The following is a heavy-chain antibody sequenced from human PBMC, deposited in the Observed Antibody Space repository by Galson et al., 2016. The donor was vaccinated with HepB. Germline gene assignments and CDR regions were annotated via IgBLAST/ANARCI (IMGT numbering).Heavy chain of an antibody. CDR3: SRTYNSTWKPFEY. D-gene: IGHD6-13*01. J-gene: IGHJ4*02. CDR2: IYPGDSDT. Sequence: QSGAEVKKPGESLKISCKGSGYTFTSYWIGWVRQMPGKGLEWMGIIYPGDSDTRYSPSFQGQVTISADKSIRTAYLQWSSLKASDTAMYYCSRTYNSTWKPFEYWGQGTLVTVSS. CDR1: GYTFTSYW. V-gene: IGHV5-51*01.